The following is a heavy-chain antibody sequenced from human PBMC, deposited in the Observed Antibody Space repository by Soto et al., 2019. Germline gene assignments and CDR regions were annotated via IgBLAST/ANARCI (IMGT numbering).Heavy chain of an antibody. D-gene: IGHD3-3*01. CDR1: GGTFSSYA. J-gene: IGHJ4*02. CDR2: IIPIFGTA. Sequence: ASVKVSCKASGGTFSSYAISWVRQAPGQGLEWMGGIIPIFGTANYAQKFQGRVTITADESTSTAYMELSSLRSEDTAVYYCARATLTIFGVVIDDYWGQGTLVTVSS. V-gene: IGHV1-69*13. CDR3: ARATLTIFGVVIDDY.